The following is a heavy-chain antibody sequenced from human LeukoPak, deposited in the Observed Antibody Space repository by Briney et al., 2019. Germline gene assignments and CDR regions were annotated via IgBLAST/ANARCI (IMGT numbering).Heavy chain of an antibody. CDR1: RFTFSSYA. V-gene: IGHV3-23*01. J-gene: IGHJ5*02. Sequence: SGGSLRLSCAASRFTFSSYAMSWVRQAPGKGLEWVSDINGSGGSTYYADSVKGRFTISRDNSKNTLYLQMNSLRAEDTAVYYCAKKYSTGLDPWGQGTLVTVSS. CDR2: INGSGGST. CDR3: AKKYSTGLDP. D-gene: IGHD1-26*01.